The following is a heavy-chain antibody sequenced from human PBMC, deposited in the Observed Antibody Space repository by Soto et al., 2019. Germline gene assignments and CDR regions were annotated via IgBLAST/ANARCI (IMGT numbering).Heavy chain of an antibody. CDR3: ARSGVVVNAFDI. D-gene: IGHD2-21*01. V-gene: IGHV1-69*12. CDR2: IVPISGTT. CDR1: GGTFNYYA. Sequence: QVQLVQSGAEVKKPGSSVKVSCKVSGGTFNYYAINWVRQAPGQGLEWMGGIVPISGTTNYAQKFQGRVTITADESTSTAYMELSSLRSEDTAVYYCARSGVVVNAFDILVQGTLVTVSS. J-gene: IGHJ3*02.